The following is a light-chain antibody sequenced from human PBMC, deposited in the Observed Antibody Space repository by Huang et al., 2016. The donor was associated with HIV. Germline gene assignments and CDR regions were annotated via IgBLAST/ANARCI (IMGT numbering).Light chain of an antibody. V-gene: IGKV3-15*01. Sequence: EVVMTQSPVTLSLSPGERATLSCRASQSVSTYLAWYQQKPGQAPRLLSYGASTRATNSPARFSGSGSGTEFTLTISSLQSEDFAIYYCQQYNDWPPLTFGGGTKVEIK. CDR1: QSVSTY. J-gene: IGKJ4*01. CDR3: QQYNDWPPLT. CDR2: GAS.